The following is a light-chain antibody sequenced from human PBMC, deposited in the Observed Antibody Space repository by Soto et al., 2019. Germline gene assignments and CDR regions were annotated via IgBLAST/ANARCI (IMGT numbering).Light chain of an antibody. CDR1: QSVSSD. Sequence: EIVMTQSPATLSVSPGERATLSCRASQSVSSDLAWYHQKPGQAPRLLIYGASTRATGIPARFSGSGSGTEFTLTINSLQSEDFAVYYCQQYNNWPLTWTFGQGTKVEIK. J-gene: IGKJ1*01. CDR2: GAS. V-gene: IGKV3-15*01. CDR3: QQYNNWPLTWT.